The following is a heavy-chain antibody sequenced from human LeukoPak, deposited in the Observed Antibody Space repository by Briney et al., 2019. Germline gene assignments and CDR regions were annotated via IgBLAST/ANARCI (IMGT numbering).Heavy chain of an antibody. CDR1: GGTFSSYA. V-gene: IGHV1-69*05. Sequence: GASVKVSCKASGGTFSSYAISWVRQAPGQGLEWMGGIIPIFGTANYAQKFQGRVTITTDESTSTAYMELSSLRSEDTAVYYCARAGASGSYYAHFDYWGQGTLVTVSS. CDR2: IIPIFGTA. CDR3: ARAGASGSYYAHFDY. J-gene: IGHJ4*02. D-gene: IGHD1-26*01.